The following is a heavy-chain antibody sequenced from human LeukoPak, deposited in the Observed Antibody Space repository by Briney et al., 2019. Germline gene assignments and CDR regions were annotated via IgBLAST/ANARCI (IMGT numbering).Heavy chain of an antibody. CDR1: GFTFSSYS. CDR2: FTSSSYI. D-gene: IGHD3-10*01. CDR3: ARDHGYYGSGSSLTYFDY. J-gene: IGHJ4*02. Sequence: GGSLRLSCAASGFTFSSYSMSWVRQAPGKGLEWVSSFTSSSYIYYADSVQGRFSISRDNAKNSVFLQMQSLRAEDTAIYYCARDHGYYGSGSSLTYFDYWGQGTLVTVSS. V-gene: IGHV3-21*06.